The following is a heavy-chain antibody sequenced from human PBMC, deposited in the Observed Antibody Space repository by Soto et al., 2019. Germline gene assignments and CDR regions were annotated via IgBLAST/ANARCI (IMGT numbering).Heavy chain of an antibody. D-gene: IGHD3-3*01. CDR2: IWYDGSNK. J-gene: IGHJ4*02. CDR1: GFTFSSYR. CDR3: PSGADLWSGYYPPTFDY. Sequence: GGSLRLSCAASGFTFSSYRMHWVRQAPGKGLEWVAVIWYDGSNKCYADSVKGRFTIPSDNSKNTLYLQMNSLRAEDTAVYYCPSGADLWSGYYPPTFDYWGQGTQDTV. V-gene: IGHV3-33*01.